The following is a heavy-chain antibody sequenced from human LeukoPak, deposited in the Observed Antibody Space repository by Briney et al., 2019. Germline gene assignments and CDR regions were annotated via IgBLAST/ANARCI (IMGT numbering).Heavy chain of an antibody. D-gene: IGHD2-21*01. CDR1: GFSFSATW. J-gene: IGHJ5*02. Sequence: GGSLRLSCAASGFSFSATWMHWVRQSPGKGLVWVARITSDGFSTTYAESVKGRFTISRDNARNSLHLQMNSLRAEDTAVYYCARDGGGSILNWFDPWGQGTLVTVSS. CDR2: ITSDGFST. V-gene: IGHV3-74*03. CDR3: ARDGGGSILNWFDP.